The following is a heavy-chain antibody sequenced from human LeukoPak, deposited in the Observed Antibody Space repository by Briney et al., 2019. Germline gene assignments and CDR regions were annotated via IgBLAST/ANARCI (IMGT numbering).Heavy chain of an antibody. Sequence: ASVKVSCKASGYTFTSYGISWVRQAPGQGLKWMGWISAYNGNTNYAQKLQGRVTMTTDTSTSTAYMELRSLRSDDTAVYYCARGRIAAAGTAGRAFDYWGQGTLVTVSS. CDR1: GYTFTSYG. CDR2: ISAYNGNT. V-gene: IGHV1-18*01. J-gene: IGHJ4*02. D-gene: IGHD6-13*01. CDR3: ARGRIAAAGTAGRAFDY.